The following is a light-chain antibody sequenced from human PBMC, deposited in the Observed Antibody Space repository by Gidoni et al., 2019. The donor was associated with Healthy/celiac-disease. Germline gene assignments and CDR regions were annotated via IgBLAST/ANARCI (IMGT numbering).Light chain of an antibody. V-gene: IGKV1-27*01. Sequence: DIQMTQSPSSLSASVGDRVTITCRASQGISNYIAWYQQKPGKVPKLLIYAASTLQSGVPSRFSGSGSGTDFTLTISSLQPEDVATYYCQKYNSPPLTFGGGTKVEIK. CDR3: QKYNSPPLT. CDR1: QGISNY. CDR2: AAS. J-gene: IGKJ4*01.